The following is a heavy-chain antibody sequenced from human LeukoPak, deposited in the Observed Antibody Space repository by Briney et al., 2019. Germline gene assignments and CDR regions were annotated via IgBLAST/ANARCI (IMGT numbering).Heavy chain of an antibody. J-gene: IGHJ6*03. CDR2: ISYDGSNK. CDR3: AKNGPPGYYYYYYYMDV. Sequence: GGSLRLSCAASGFTFDDYAMHWVRQAPGKGLEWVAVISYDGSNKYYADSVKGRFTISRDNSKNTLYLQMNSLRAEDTAVYYCAKNGPPGYYYYYYYMDVWGKGTTVTVSS. V-gene: IGHV3-30*18. CDR1: GFTFDDYA.